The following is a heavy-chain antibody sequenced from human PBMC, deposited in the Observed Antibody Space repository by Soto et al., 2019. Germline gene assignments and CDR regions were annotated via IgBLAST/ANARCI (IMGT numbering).Heavy chain of an antibody. J-gene: IGHJ6*02. CDR1: GYTFTSYG. CDR2: ISAYNGNT. Sequence: ASVKVSCKASGYTFTSYGISWVRQAPGQGLEWMGWISAYNGNTNYAQKLQGRVTMTTDTSTGTAYMELRSLRSDDTAVYYCARDSLGLEPTYYYYGMDVWGQGTTVTVSS. D-gene: IGHD3-10*01. CDR3: ARDSLGLEPTYYYYGMDV. V-gene: IGHV1-18*01.